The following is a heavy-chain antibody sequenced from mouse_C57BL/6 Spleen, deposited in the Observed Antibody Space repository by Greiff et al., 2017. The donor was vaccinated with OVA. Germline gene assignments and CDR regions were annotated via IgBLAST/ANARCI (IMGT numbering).Heavy chain of an antibody. CDR3: AIFITTVVADGDY. V-gene: IGHV1-26*01. CDR1: GYTFTDYY. J-gene: IGHJ4*01. Sequence: EVQLQQSGPELVKPGASVKISCKASGYTFTDYYMNWVKQSHGKSLEWIGDINPNNGGTSYNQKFKGKATLTVDKSSSTAYMELRSLTSEDSAVYYCAIFITTVVADGDYWGQGTSVTVSS. CDR2: INPNNGGT. D-gene: IGHD1-1*01.